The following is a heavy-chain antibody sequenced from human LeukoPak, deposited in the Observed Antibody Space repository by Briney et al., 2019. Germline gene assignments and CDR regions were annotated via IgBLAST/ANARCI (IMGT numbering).Heavy chain of an antibody. CDR1: GGSISGYY. Sequence: SGTLSLTCSVSGGSISGYYWSWIRQPPGKGLEWMGYIHYSGSTNYNPSLKSRVTISVDTSKNQFSLKLSSVTAADTAVYYCARVSGYCSTTSCRGIEYWGQGTLVTVS. D-gene: IGHD2-2*01. J-gene: IGHJ4*02. CDR3: ARVSGYCSTTSCRGIEY. V-gene: IGHV4-59*01. CDR2: IHYSGST.